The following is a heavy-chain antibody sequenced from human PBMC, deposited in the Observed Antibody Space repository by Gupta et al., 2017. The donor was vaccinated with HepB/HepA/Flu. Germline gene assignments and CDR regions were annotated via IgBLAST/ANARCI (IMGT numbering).Heavy chain of an antibody. D-gene: IGHD2-2*02. J-gene: IGHJ4*02. CDR3: ARAYRPPDY. CDR1: GFTFSSYG. V-gene: IGHV3-23*01. CDR2: ISVSGGST. Sequence: EVQLLESGGDLVQPGGSLRLSCAASGFTFSSYGMSWVRQAPGKGLEWVSAISVSGGSTYYADSVKGRFTMSRDNSKNTLYLQMNSLRAEDTAVHYCARAYRPPDYWGQGTLVTVSS.